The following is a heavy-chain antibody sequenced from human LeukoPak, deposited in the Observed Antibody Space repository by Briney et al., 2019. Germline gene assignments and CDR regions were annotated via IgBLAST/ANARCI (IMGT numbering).Heavy chain of an antibody. J-gene: IGHJ6*04. Sequence: GGSLRLSRAASGFTFSSYSMNWVRQAPGKGLEWVSSISSSSSYIYYADSVKGRFTISRDNAKNSLYLQMNSLRAEDTAVYYCARAVSSGYDFAYYYYYGMDVWGKGTTVTVSS. CDR3: ARAVSSGYDFAYYYYYGMDV. D-gene: IGHD5-12*01. CDR1: GFTFSSYS. V-gene: IGHV3-21*01. CDR2: ISSSSSYI.